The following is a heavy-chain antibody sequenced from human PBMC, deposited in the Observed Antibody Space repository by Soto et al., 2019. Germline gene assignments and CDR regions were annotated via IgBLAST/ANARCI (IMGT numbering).Heavy chain of an antibody. Sequence: GGSLRLSCAASGFTFSSYSMNWVRQAPGKGLEWVSSISSSSSYIYYADSVKGRFTISRDNAKNSLYLQMNSLRAEDTAVYYCARAVAAAGTSWFDPWGQGTLVTVSS. CDR3: ARAVAAAGTSWFDP. V-gene: IGHV3-21*01. CDR1: GFTFSSYS. D-gene: IGHD6-13*01. J-gene: IGHJ5*02. CDR2: ISSSSSYI.